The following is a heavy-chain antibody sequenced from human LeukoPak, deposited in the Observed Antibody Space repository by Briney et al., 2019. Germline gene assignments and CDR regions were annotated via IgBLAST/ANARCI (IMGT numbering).Heavy chain of an antibody. CDR1: GYTFTSYG. CDR3: VRGFSGYDKARNFDC. CDR2: ISSYSGNT. V-gene: IGHV1-18*01. Sequence: ASVKVSCKASGYTFTSYGISWVRQAPGQGLEWMGWISSYSGNTHYAQQLQGRVTMTTDTSTSTAYMELRSLRSDDTAVYYYVRGFSGYDKARNFDCWGQGTLVTVSS. J-gene: IGHJ4*02. D-gene: IGHD5-12*01.